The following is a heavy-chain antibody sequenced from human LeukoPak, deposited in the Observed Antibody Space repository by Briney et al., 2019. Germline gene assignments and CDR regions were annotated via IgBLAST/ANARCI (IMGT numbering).Heavy chain of an antibody. Sequence: SETLSLTCSVSGFSISRGFYWGWIRQPPGKGLEWIGNIHYSGETYFNPSLKSRLTMSVDTSKNQFSLNLSSVTAADTAVYYCTRGVGATGSTFDIWGQGTMVTVSS. CDR3: TRGVGATGSTFDI. V-gene: IGHV4-38-2*02. D-gene: IGHD1-26*01. CDR1: GFSISRGFY. CDR2: IHYSGET. J-gene: IGHJ3*02.